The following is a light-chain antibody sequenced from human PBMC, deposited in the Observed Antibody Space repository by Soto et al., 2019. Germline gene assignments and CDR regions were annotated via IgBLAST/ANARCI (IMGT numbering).Light chain of an antibody. CDR1: SSNXGXXX. CDR3: ATWDDDVSGPV. CDR2: NYN. Sequence: QSVVTQPXXASXXXXQTXXXXXXXXSSNXGXXXVYWYXQLPGTAPXLLTYNYNLRPSGVVXRFSGSRSGTSASLAISGLRSEDEADYYCATWDDDVSGPVFGGGTKLTVL. V-gene: IGLV1-47*02. J-gene: IGLJ3*02.